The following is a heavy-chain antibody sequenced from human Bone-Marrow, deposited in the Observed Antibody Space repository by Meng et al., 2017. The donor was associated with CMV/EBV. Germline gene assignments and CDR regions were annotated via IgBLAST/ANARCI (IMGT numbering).Heavy chain of an antibody. CDR3: ARGYCSSTSCLIDY. CDR2: INHSGST. CDR1: GGSFSGYY. J-gene: IGHJ4*02. V-gene: IGHV4-34*01. Sequence: QVPLQQWGAGLLKPSETLSLTCAVYGGSFSGYYWSWIRQPPGKGLEWIGEINHSGSTNYNPSLKSRVTISVDTSKNQFSLKLSSVTAADTAVYYCARGYCSSTSCLIDYWGQGTLVTVSS. D-gene: IGHD2-2*01.